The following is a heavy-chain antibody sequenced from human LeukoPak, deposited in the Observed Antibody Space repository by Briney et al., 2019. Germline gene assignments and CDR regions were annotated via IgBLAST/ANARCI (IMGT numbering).Heavy chain of an antibody. CDR3: ARGRSPQAPLPDAFDI. Sequence: KPSETLSLTCTVSGGSISSYYWSWIRQPPGKGLEWIGYIYYSGSTNYNPFLKSRVTISVDTSKNQFSPKLSSVTAADTAVYYCARGRSPQAPLPDAFDIWGQGTMVTVSS. V-gene: IGHV4-59*01. CDR2: IYYSGST. D-gene: IGHD3-10*01. J-gene: IGHJ3*02. CDR1: GGSISSYY.